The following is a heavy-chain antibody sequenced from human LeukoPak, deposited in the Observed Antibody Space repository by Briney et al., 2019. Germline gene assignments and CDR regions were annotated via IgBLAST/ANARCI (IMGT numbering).Heavy chain of an antibody. D-gene: IGHD3-3*01. CDR2: INPNSGGT. Sequence: GASVKVSCKASGYTFTGYYMHWVRQAPGQGLEWMGWINPNSGGTNYAQKFQGRVTMTRDTSISTAYMELSRLRSDDTAVYYCARDPGQLEWPGLSMDVWGKGTTVTVSS. CDR1: GYTFTGYY. V-gene: IGHV1-2*02. J-gene: IGHJ6*01. CDR3: ARDPGQLEWPGLSMDV.